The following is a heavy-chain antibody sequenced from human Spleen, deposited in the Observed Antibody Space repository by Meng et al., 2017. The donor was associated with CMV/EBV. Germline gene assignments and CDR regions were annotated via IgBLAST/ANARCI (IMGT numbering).Heavy chain of an antibody. D-gene: IGHD6-13*01. CDR2: MSNDGTNK. V-gene: IGHV3-30*04. CDR3: ARVSAAGAFVDY. CDR1: GFTFGDYA. Sequence: GESLKISCTASGFTFGDYAMSWVRQAPGKGLEWVALMSNDGTNKYYADSVKGRFTISRNNSKNTLYVQMNSLTAADSAVYYCARVSAAGAFVDYWGQGTPVTVSS. J-gene: IGHJ4*02.